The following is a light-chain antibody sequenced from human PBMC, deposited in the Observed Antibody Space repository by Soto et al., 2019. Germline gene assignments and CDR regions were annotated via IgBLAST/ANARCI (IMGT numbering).Light chain of an antibody. J-gene: IGKJ1*01. CDR2: GAS. CDR1: QSVSSNY. V-gene: IGKV3-20*01. Sequence: ETVLTQSPCTLTFSPXERATLSSXXSQSVSSNYLAWYQQKPGQAPRLLVYGASRRATGIPDRFSGSGSGTDYTLTISRLEPEDFAVYYCQQYGSSRWTFGQGTKVDIK. CDR3: QQYGSSRWT.